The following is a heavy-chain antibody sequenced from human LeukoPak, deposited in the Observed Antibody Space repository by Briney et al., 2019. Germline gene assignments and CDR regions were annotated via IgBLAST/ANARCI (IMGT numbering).Heavy chain of an antibody. V-gene: IGHV3-30*02. J-gene: IGHJ6*03. D-gene: IGHD3-16*01. CDR3: TKDIGGSYYYYYMDV. Sequence: PGGSLRLSCAASGFTFSSYGMHWVRQAPGKGLEWVAFIRYDGSNKYYADSVKGRSTISRDNSKNTLYLQMNSLRAEDTAVYYCTKDIGGSYYYYYMDVWGKGTTVTVSS. CDR2: IRYDGSNK. CDR1: GFTFSSYG.